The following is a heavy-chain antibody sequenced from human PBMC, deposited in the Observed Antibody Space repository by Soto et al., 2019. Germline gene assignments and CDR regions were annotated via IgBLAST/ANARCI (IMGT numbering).Heavy chain of an antibody. CDR2: IWYDGSNK. V-gene: IGHV3-33*01. CDR1: GFTFSSYG. J-gene: IGHJ4*02. D-gene: IGHD1-1*01. CDR3: ARGSPRNTDFAY. Sequence: QVQLVESGGGVVQPGRSLRLSCAASGFTFSSYGMHWVRQAPGKGLGWVAVIWYDGSNKYYADSVKGRFTISRDNSKNTLYLQMNSLRAEDTAVYYCARGSPRNTDFAYWGQGTLVTVSS.